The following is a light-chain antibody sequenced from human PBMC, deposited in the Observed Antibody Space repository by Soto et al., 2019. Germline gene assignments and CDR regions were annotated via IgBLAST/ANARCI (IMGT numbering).Light chain of an antibody. CDR2: GNI. J-gene: IGLJ1*01. CDR1: SSNIGTGYD. CDR3: QSYDSSLSGYV. Sequence: QSVLTQPPSVSGAPGQRVTISCTGGSSNIGTGYDVHWFQQLPGTAPKLLIYGNINRPSGVPDRFSGSKSGTSASLAITGLKAEDESDYYCQSYDSSLSGYVFGSGTKLTVL. V-gene: IGLV1-40*01.